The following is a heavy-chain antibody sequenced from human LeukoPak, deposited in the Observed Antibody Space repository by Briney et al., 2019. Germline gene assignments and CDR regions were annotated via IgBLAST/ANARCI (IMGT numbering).Heavy chain of an antibody. CDR2: IKSDGST. J-gene: IGHJ1*01. V-gene: IGHV3-74*01. CDR3: ARAPAEIGGYYPEYFRH. CDR1: VFTFSRYW. Sequence: GVSLRLSCAASVFTFSRYWMHWVRQAPGKGLVWVSRIKSDGSTNYADSVKGRFTISRDNAKNTVSLQMNSLRAEDTGVYYCARAPAEIGGYYPEYFRHWGQGTLVTVSS. D-gene: IGHD3-22*01.